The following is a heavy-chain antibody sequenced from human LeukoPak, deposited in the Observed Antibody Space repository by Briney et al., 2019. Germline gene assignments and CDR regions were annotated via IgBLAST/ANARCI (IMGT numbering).Heavy chain of an antibody. CDR3: ARAGYCTNGVCFGDYYYGMDV. D-gene: IGHD2-8*01. J-gene: IGHJ6*02. CDR2: ISAYNGNT. Sequence: ASVKVSCKASGYTFTSYGISWVRQAPGQGLEWMGWISAYNGNTNYAQKLQGRVTMTTDTSTSTAYMELSSLRSEDTAVYYCARAGYCTNGVCFGDYYYGMDVWGQGTTVTVSS. CDR1: GYTFTSYG. V-gene: IGHV1-18*01.